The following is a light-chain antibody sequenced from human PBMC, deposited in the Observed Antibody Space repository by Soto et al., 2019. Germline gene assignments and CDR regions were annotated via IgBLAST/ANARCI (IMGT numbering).Light chain of an antibody. CDR2: GNI. V-gene: IGLV1-40*01. CDR1: SSNIGAGYD. CDR3: QTYDSSLSVAV. Sequence: QSVLTQPPSVSGAPGQRVTISCTGSSSNIGAGYDVHWYQQRPGTAPKLLIFGNINRPSGVPDRFSGSKSGTSASLAITGLQAEDEADYYCQTYDSSLSVAVFGGGTKVTVL. J-gene: IGLJ2*01.